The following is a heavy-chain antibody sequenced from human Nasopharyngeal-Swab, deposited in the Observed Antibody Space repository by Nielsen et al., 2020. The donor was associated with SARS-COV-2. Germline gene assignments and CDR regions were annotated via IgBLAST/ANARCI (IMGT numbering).Heavy chain of an antibody. CDR3: ARRRVSGRNSGYEAPPDY. V-gene: IGHV1-69*01. Sequence: WVRQAPGQGLEWMGGIIPIFGTANYAQKFQGRVTITADESTSTAYMELSSLRSEDTAVYYCARRRVSGRNSGYEAPPDYWGQGTLVTVSS. CDR2: IIPIFGTA. D-gene: IGHD5-12*01. J-gene: IGHJ4*02.